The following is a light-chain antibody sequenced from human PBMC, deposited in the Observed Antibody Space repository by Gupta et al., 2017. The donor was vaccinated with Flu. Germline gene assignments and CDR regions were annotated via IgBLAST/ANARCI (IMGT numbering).Light chain of an antibody. V-gene: IGKV4-1*01. Sequence: SLGVSATINCKVTQTCQPSQNNKNYLGWYQQKPGKAPKLLIYWASNRETGVPSSFSGSGSGTDFTLTISNLQAEDVAAYYCQQYHNIHLTFGQGTKVEIK. CDR1: QTCQPSQNNKNY. J-gene: IGKJ2*01. CDR2: WAS. CDR3: QQYHNIHLT.